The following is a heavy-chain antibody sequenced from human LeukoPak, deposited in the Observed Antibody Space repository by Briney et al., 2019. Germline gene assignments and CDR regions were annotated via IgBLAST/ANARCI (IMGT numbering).Heavy chain of an antibody. Sequence: SGGSLRLSCVASGLTFTTSDFNWIRQAPGKGLEWLSTFTRSSSNLYYAASVKGRFTTSRDDAKDSVYLQMESLRVEDTAIYCCARNFDSWGQGTLVTVSS. CDR1: GLTFTTSD. CDR2: FTRSSSNL. V-gene: IGHV3-21*01. J-gene: IGHJ4*02. CDR3: ARNFDS.